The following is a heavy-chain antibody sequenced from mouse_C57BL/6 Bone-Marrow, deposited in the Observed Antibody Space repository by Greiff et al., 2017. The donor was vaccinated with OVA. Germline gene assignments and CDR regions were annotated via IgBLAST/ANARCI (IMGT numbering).Heavy chain of an antibody. CDR3: TLDSSGYWFAY. CDR2: IDPENGDT. Sequence: EVQLQQSGAELVRPGASVKLSRTASVLPPNSYSMHWVKQRPEQGLEWIGWIDPENGDTEYASKFQGKATITADTSSNTAYLQLSSLTSEDTAVYYCTLDSSGYWFAYWGQGTLVTVSA. D-gene: IGHD3-2*02. J-gene: IGHJ3*01. CDR1: VLPPNSYS. V-gene: IGHV14-4*01.